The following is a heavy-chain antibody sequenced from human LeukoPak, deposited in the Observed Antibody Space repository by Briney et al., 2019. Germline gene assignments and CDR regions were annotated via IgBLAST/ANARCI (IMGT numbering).Heavy chain of an antibody. J-gene: IGHJ5*02. Sequence: PSETLSLTCAVYGGSFSGYYWSWIRQPPGKGLEWIGEINHSGSTYYNPSLKSRVTISVDTSKNQFSLKLSSVTAADTAVYYCARRLYSSSWYVGFDPWGQGTLVTVSS. V-gene: IGHV4-34*01. CDR1: GGSFSGYY. CDR3: ARRLYSSSWYVGFDP. D-gene: IGHD6-13*01. CDR2: INHSGST.